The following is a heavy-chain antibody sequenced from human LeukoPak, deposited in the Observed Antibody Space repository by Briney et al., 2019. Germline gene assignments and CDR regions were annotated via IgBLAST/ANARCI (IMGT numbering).Heavy chain of an antibody. V-gene: IGHV1-18*01. CDR2: IGAYNGNR. Sequence: ASVKVSCKASGYTFTSYGNSWVRQAPGQGLEWMGWIGAYNGNRNYAHKPQGRVTLTTATSTSTAYTEPRSLKSDDTAVYYCARDLRARGYSYGYPYYLDYWGQGTLVTVSS. D-gene: IGHD5-18*01. CDR3: ARDLRARGYSYGYPYYLDY. J-gene: IGHJ4*02. CDR1: GYTFTSYG.